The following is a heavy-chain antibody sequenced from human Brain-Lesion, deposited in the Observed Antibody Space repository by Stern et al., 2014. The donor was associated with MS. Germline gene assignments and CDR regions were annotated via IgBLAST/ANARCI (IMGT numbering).Heavy chain of an antibody. D-gene: IGHD1-26*01. CDR2: FDTEDGET. CDR1: GYTLTELS. Sequence: QMQLVQSGAEVKKPGASVKVSCTVSGYTLTELSMHWVRQAPRKGLEWMGGFDTEDGETIYAQKFQGRVTMTEDTSTDTAYMELSSLRSEDTAVYYCATLSPGAGGNYYRHFDYWGQGTLVTVSS. CDR3: ATLSPGAGGNYYRHFDY. J-gene: IGHJ4*02. V-gene: IGHV1-24*01.